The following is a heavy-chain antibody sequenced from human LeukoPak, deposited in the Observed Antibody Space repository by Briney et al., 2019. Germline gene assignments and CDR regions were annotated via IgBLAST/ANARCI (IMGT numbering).Heavy chain of an antibody. Sequence: SETLSLTCTVSGGSISSGGYYWSWIRQHPGKGLEWIGYIYYSGSTYYNPSLKSRVTISVDTSKNQFSLKLSSVTAADTAVYYCAREGRYGTQYYFDYWGQGALVTVSS. J-gene: IGHJ4*02. CDR3: AREGRYGTQYYFDY. CDR2: IYYSGST. D-gene: IGHD5-18*01. CDR1: GGSISSGGYY. V-gene: IGHV4-31*03.